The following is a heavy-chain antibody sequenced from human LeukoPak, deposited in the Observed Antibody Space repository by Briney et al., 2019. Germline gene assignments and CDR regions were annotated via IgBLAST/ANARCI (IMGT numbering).Heavy chain of an antibody. CDR2: INPNSGGT. Sequence: GASVKVSCXASGYTFTGYYMHWVRQAPGQGLEWMGRINPNSGGTNYAQKFQGRVTMTRDTSISTAYMELSRLRSDDTAVYYCARDPYYDFWSGHFDPWGQGTLVTVSS. CDR3: ARDPYYDFWSGHFDP. D-gene: IGHD3-3*01. J-gene: IGHJ5*02. V-gene: IGHV1-2*06. CDR1: GYTFTGYY.